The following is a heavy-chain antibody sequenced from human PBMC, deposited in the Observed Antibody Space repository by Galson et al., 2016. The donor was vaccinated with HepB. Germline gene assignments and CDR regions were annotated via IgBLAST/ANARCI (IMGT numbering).Heavy chain of an antibody. D-gene: IGHD2-21*02. J-gene: IGHJ4*02. CDR2: IWYDGSNK. Sequence: VRQAPGKGLEWVAVIWYDGSNKYYADSVKGRFTISRDSSKNTLYLQMNSLRAEDTAVYHCARDVAYFYCGGDCYREGLGYWGQGTLVTVSS. CDR3: ARDVAYFYCGGDCYREGLGY. V-gene: IGHV3-33*01.